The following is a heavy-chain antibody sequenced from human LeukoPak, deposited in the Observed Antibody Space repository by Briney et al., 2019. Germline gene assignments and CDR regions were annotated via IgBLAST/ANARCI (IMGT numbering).Heavy chain of an antibody. V-gene: IGHV3-53*01. Sequence: GGSLRLSCAASGFTVSSNYMSWVRQAPGKGLEWVSVIYSCDSTYYADSVKGRFTISRDNSKNTLYLQMNSLRAEDTAVYYCARGNWNYPFDYWGQGTLVTVSS. D-gene: IGHD1-7*01. CDR2: IYSCDST. CDR1: GFTVSSNY. CDR3: ARGNWNYPFDY. J-gene: IGHJ4*02.